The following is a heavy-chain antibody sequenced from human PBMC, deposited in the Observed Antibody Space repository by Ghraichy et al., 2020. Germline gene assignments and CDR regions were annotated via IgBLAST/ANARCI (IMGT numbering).Heavy chain of an antibody. CDR3: ARDRAQLWSYYYYGMDV. CDR1: GDSVSSNSAA. D-gene: IGHD5-18*01. J-gene: IGHJ6*02. V-gene: IGHV6-1*01. CDR2: TYYRSKWYN. Sequence: SQTLSLTCAISGDSVSSNSAAWNWIRQSPSRGLEWLGRTYYRSKWYNDYAVSVKSRITINPDTSKNQFSLQLNSVTPEDTAVYYCARDRAQLWSYYYYGMDVWGQGTTVTVSS.